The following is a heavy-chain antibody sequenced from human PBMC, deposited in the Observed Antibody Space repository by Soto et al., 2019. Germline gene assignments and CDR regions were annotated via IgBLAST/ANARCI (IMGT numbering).Heavy chain of an antibody. J-gene: IGHJ4*02. CDR1: GGSISSSDYY. Sequence: QVQLQESGPGLVKPSQTLSLTCTVSGGSISSSDYYWSWIRQPPGKGLEWIGYIYYSGSTYYNPSLKSRVTISVDTSKNQLSLKLSSVTAADTAVYYCARVIPFRYNWNYVLTYYFDYWGQGTLVTVSS. V-gene: IGHV4-30-4*01. CDR3: ARVIPFRYNWNYVLTYYFDY. D-gene: IGHD1-7*01. CDR2: IYYSGST.